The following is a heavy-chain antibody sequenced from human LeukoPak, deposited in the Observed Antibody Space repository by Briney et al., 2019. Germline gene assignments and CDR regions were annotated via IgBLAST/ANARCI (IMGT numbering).Heavy chain of an antibody. Sequence: GGSLRLSCAASGFTFSSYWMSWVRQAPGKGLEWVANIKQDGSEKYYVDSVKGRFTISRDNSKNTLYLQMNSLRAEDTAVYKCAKDSRTYFEWLDPWGQGTLVTVSS. J-gene: IGHJ5*02. D-gene: IGHD2-2*01. V-gene: IGHV3-7*01. CDR2: IKQDGSEK. CDR1: GFTFSSYW. CDR3: AKDSRTYFEWLDP.